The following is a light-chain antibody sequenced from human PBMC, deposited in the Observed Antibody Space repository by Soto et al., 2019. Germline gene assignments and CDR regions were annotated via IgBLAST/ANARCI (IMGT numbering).Light chain of an antibody. CDR1: NSDVGGYNY. V-gene: IGLV2-11*01. Sequence: QSALAQPRSVSGSPGQAVTFSCTGTNSDVGGYNYVSWYQQHPDKAPKLIIYDVSKRPSGVLDRFSGSKSGNTASLTISGLQAEDEADYFCSSFAGSYTHVFGTGTKGTVL. CDR2: DVS. J-gene: IGLJ1*01. CDR3: SSFAGSYTHV.